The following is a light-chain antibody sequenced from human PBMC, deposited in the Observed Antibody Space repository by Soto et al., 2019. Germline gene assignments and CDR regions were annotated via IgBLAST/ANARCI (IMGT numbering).Light chain of an antibody. J-gene: IGKJ1*01. CDR2: KAS. CDR1: QSISSW. Sequence: DIQMTQPPSTLPASVGDRVTVTCRASQSISSWLAWYQQKPGKAPKLLIYKASSLESGVPSRFSGSGSGTEFTLTISSLQPDDFATYYCQQYNSYSWTFGQGTKVDIK. CDR3: QQYNSYSWT. V-gene: IGKV1-5*03.